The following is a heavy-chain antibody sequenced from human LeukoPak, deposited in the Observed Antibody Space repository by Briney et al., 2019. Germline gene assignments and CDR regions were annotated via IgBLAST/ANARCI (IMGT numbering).Heavy chain of an antibody. D-gene: IGHD2-2*01. J-gene: IGHJ4*02. CDR1: GYSISSGYY. Sequence: SQTLSLTCTVSGYSISSGYYWGWIRQPPGKGLEWIGSIYHSGSTYYNPSLKSRVTISVDTSKNQFSLKLSSVTAADTAVYYCARHCSSTSCYGPTDFDYWGQGTLVTVSS. V-gene: IGHV4-38-2*02. CDR3: ARHCSSTSCYGPTDFDY. CDR2: IYHSGST.